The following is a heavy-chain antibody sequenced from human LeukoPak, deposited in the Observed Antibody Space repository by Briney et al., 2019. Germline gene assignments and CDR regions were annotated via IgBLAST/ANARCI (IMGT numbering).Heavy chain of an antibody. D-gene: IGHD1-26*01. CDR3: ATFSGSYYRYFDY. Sequence: GGSLRLSCAASGFTFSSDWMHWVRQAPGKGLVWVSRISTDGSSTYSADSVKGRFTISRDNTKNTLYLQMNSLRAEDTAVYYCATFSGSYYRYFDYWGQGTLVTVSS. CDR1: GFTFSSDW. CDR2: ISTDGSST. V-gene: IGHV3-74*01. J-gene: IGHJ4*02.